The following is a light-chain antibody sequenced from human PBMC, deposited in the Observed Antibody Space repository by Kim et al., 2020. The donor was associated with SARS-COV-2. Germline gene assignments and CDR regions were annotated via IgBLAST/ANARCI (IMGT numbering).Light chain of an antibody. CDR1: SCNIGKNV. Sequence: QSVLTQPPSASGSPGQRVTMSCSGSSCNIGKNVVNWYQQLPGMAPKLLIYDNNQRPSGVPDRFSGSKSGTSGSLVISGLQSDDEAAYFCAAWDDGVKGVVFGGGTQLTVL. V-gene: IGLV1-44*01. J-gene: IGLJ2*01. CDR2: DNN. CDR3: AAWDDGVKGVV.